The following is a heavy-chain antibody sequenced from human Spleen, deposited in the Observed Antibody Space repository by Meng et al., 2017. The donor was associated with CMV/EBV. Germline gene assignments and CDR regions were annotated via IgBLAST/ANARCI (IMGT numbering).Heavy chain of an antibody. CDR2: ISSRSGSTM. V-gene: IGHV3-48*03. D-gene: IGHD1-26*01. CDR3: ARLRGPTPSGNAFDI. CDR1: GLTFSSYE. Sequence: GESLKISCAASGLTFSSYEMNWVRQAPGKGLEWVSYISSRSGSTMYYADSVKGRFTISRDNAKNSLYLQMNRLRAEDTALYYCARLRGPTPSGNAFDIWGQGTMVTVSS. J-gene: IGHJ3*02.